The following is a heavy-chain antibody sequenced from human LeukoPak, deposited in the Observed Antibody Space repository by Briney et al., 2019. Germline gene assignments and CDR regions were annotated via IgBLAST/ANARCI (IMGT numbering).Heavy chain of an antibody. D-gene: IGHD1-26*01. CDR1: GGTFSSYA. Sequence: SCKASGGTFSSYAMHWVRQAPGKGLEWVAVISYDGSNKYYADSVKGRFTISRDNSKNTLYLQMNSLRAEDTAVYYCARALELGYFDYWGQGTLVTVSS. CDR3: ARALELGYFDY. V-gene: IGHV3-30-3*01. J-gene: IGHJ4*02. CDR2: ISYDGSNK.